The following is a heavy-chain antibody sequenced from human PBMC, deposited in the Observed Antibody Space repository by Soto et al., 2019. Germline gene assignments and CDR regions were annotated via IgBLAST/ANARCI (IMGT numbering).Heavy chain of an antibody. J-gene: IGHJ4*02. CDR1: GGSISSGGYY. CDR3: ARDSSTYYGSGPLDY. V-gene: IGHV4-31*03. D-gene: IGHD3-10*01. Sequence: SETLSLTCTVSGGSISSGGYYWSWIRQHPGKGLEGIGYIYYIGSTYYNPSLKSRVTISVDTSKNQFSLKLSSVTAADTAVYYCARDSSTYYGSGPLDYWGQGTLVTVSS. CDR2: IYYIGST.